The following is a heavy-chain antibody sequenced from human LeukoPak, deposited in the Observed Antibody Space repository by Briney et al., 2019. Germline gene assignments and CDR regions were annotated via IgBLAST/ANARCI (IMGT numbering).Heavy chain of an antibody. CDR2: IYKSGST. Sequence: PSETLSLTCTVSGGSISSGTYYWSWIRQPAGKGLEWIGRIYKSGSTNYNPSLKSRVTISLDTSRNQFSLKLNSVTAADTAVYYCAKSNGYSLVDIWGQGTMVTVSS. V-gene: IGHV4-61*02. CDR3: AKSNGYSLVDI. J-gene: IGHJ3*02. D-gene: IGHD5-12*01. CDR1: GGSISSGTYY.